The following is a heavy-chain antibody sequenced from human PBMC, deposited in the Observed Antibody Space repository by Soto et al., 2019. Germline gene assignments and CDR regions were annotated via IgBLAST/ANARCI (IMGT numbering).Heavy chain of an antibody. Sequence: QVRLVESGGGVVQPGRSLRLSCTASGFSFSSCAMYWFRQPPGKGLEWVAVISHDGINKHYADSVKGRVTVSRDNSNHSLDLQLNSLRGEDTAMYYCARDMYSSDYFVKWFEPWGQGTLVTVSS. CDR2: ISHDGINK. J-gene: IGHJ5*02. CDR3: ARDMYSSDYFVKWFEP. D-gene: IGHD6-19*01. V-gene: IGHV3-30-3*01. CDR1: GFSFSSCA.